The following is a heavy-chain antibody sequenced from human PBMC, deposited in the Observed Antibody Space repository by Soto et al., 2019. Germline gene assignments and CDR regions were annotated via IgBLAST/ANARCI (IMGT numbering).Heavy chain of an antibody. J-gene: IGHJ4*02. CDR2: INGDGSFT. Sequence: EVQLVESGGGLVQPGGSQRLSCAASAFTFKNHWMHWVRQVPGKGPVWVSRINGDGSFTSYADAVKGRFTISRDNAKNTLSLQMNSRRAEDTAVYYCAREIYDDYDSSGFDHWGQGTLVTVSS. V-gene: IGHV3-74*01. CDR1: AFTFKNHW. CDR3: AREIYDDYDSSGFDH. D-gene: IGHD3-22*01.